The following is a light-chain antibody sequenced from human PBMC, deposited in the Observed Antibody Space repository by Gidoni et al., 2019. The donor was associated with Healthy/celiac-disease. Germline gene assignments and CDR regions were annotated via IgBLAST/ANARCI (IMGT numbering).Light chain of an antibody. CDR1: QSVSSN. J-gene: IGKJ4*01. CDR2: GAS. CDR3: QQYNNWPPLT. Sequence: EIVMTQSPATLSVSPGERATLSCRASQSVSSNLAWYQQQPGQAPRLLIYGASTRATGIPARFSGSGSGTEFTLTIGSLQSEDFAVYYCQQYNNWPPLTFGGGTKVEIK. V-gene: IGKV3-15*01.